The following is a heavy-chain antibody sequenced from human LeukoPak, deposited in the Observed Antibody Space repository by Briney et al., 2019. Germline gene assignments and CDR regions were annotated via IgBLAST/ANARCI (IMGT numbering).Heavy chain of an antibody. J-gene: IGHJ4*02. V-gene: IGHV3-43*02. CDR2: ISGDGGRT. Sequence: PGGSLRLTCAASGFTFDDYAMHWVRQAPGKGLEWVSLISGDGGRTYYAESVRGRFTISRDNSKTSLYLQMNGLRTEDTAFYYCAKGWYSSTWSYFEYWGQGTLVTVSS. CDR1: GFTFDDYA. D-gene: IGHD6-13*01. CDR3: AKGWYSSTWSYFEY.